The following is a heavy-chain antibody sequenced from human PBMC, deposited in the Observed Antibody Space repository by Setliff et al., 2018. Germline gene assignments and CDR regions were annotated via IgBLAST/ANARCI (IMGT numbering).Heavy chain of an antibody. CDR3: ARDLGHGGDSDY. J-gene: IGHJ4*02. Sequence: LSLTCAVYGGSFSGYYWSWIRQPPGKRLEWIGEIIHSGSTNYNPSLKSRVTISVDTSKNQFSLKLSSVTAADTAVYYCARDLGHGGDSDYWGQGILVTVSS. V-gene: IGHV4-34*12. CDR1: GGSFSGYY. CDR2: IIHSGST. D-gene: IGHD2-21*02.